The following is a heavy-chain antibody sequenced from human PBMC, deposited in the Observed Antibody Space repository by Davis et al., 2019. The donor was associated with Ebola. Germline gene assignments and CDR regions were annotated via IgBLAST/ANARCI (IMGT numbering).Heavy chain of an antibody. J-gene: IGHJ6*02. D-gene: IGHD5-12*01. CDR2: INSGGSSS. Sequence: PGGSLRLSCAASGFTFSSYGMHWVRQAPGKGLVWVSRINSGGSSSSYADSVKGRFTISRDNAKNSLYLQMNSLRAEDTALYYCAKDIIGIVATTGGMDVWGQGTTVTVSS. CDR1: GFTFSSYG. CDR3: AKDIIGIVATTGGMDV. V-gene: IGHV3-74*01.